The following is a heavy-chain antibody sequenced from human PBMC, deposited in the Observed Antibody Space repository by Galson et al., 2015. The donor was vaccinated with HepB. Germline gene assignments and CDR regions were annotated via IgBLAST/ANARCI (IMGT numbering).Heavy chain of an antibody. CDR1: GFSLSTSGVG. CDR3: AHLRSPGYSSSWYHCDY. CDR2: IYWNDDK. Sequence: PALVKPTQTLTLTCTFSGFSLSTSGVGVGWIRQPPGKALEWLALIYWNDDKRYSPSLKSRLTITKDTSKNQVVLTMTNMDPVDAATYYCAHLRSPGYSSSWYHCDYWGQGTLVTVSS. D-gene: IGHD6-13*01. J-gene: IGHJ4*02. V-gene: IGHV2-5*01.